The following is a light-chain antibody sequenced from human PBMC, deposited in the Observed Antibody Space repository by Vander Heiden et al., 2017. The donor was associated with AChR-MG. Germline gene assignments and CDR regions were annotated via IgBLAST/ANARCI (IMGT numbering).Light chain of an antibody. J-gene: IGLJ2*01. V-gene: IGLV3-21*03. Sequence: SYVLTQPPSVSVAPGKTATITCGGNNIGRKTVHWYQKNPGQAPVLVVFGDSDRPSGIPERFSGSNSGNTATLTISRVEAGDEADYYCQVWDSSDNHPAGVFGGGTKLTVL. CDR3: QVWDSSDNHPAGV. CDR1: NIGRKT. CDR2: GDS.